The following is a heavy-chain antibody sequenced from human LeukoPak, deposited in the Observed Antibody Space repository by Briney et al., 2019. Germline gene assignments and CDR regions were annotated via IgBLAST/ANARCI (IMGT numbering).Heavy chain of an antibody. CDR3: ARNYGSGSHFTWFDP. CDR1: GFTFDDYG. D-gene: IGHD3-10*01. CDR2: INWNGDST. J-gene: IGHJ5*02. V-gene: IGHV3-20*04. Sequence: GGSLRLSCAASGFTFDDYGMSWVRQAPGKGLEWVSGINWNGDSTGYADSVKGRFTISRDNAKNSLYLQMNSLRAEDTALYYCARNYGSGSHFTWFDPWGQGTLVTVSS.